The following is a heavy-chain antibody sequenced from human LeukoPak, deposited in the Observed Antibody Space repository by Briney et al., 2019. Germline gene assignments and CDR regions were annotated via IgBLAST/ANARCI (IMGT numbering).Heavy chain of an antibody. CDR3: ARYKGSYHAFDI. CDR1: GFSFSSYW. D-gene: IGHD1-26*01. CDR2: IKQDGSEK. J-gene: IGHJ3*02. Sequence: GGSLRLSCAASGFSFSSYWMTWVRQAPGKGLEWVANIKQDGSEKYYVDSVKGRFTFSRDNAKNSLYLQMNSLGAEDTAVYYCARYKGSYHAFDIWGQGTMVTVSS. V-gene: IGHV3-7*04.